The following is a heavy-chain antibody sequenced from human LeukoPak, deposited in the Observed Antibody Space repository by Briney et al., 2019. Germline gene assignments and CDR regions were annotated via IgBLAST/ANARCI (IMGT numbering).Heavy chain of an antibody. J-gene: IGHJ4*02. V-gene: IGHV3-30*04. CDR3: ARDLVYSSGWFAGELDH. CDR2: ISYDGSNV. CDR1: GFAFSSDA. D-gene: IGHD6-19*01. Sequence: GGSLRLPCSASGFAFSSDAMHWVRQAPGRGLEWLEVISYDGSNVDHAQSVRGRFTLSRDNSKNTLFLQMNSLRPEDTAVYYCARDLVYSSGWFAGELDHWGLGTLVIVSS.